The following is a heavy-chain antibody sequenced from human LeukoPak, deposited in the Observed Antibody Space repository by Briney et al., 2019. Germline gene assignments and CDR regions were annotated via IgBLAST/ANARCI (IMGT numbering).Heavy chain of an antibody. CDR3: ARIGPYSSSWYRDYYYYMDV. J-gene: IGHJ6*03. Sequence: SETLSLTCTVSGGSISSYYWSWIRQPPGKGLEWIGYIYYSGSTNYNPSLKSRVTISVDTSKNQFSLKLSSVTAADTAVYYCARIGPYSSSWYRDYYYYMDVWGKGTTVTISS. V-gene: IGHV4-59*12. CDR1: GGSISSYY. CDR2: IYYSGST. D-gene: IGHD6-13*01.